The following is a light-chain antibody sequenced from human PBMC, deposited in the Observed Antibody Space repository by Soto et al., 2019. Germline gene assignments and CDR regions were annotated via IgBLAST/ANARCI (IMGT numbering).Light chain of an antibody. CDR3: QQYNNWPLT. CDR1: QSVSTN. CDR2: GAS. J-gene: IGKJ3*01. V-gene: IGKV3-15*01. Sequence: EIVMAQSPATLSVSPGERATLSCRASQSVSTNLAWYQQKAGQAPRLLIYGASTRATGIPARFSGSGSCTEFTLTISSLQSEDFAVYYCQQYNNWPLTFGPGTKVDIK.